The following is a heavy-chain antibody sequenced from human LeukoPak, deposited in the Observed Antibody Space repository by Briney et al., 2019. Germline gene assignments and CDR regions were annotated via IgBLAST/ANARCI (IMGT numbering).Heavy chain of an antibody. CDR3: AREGIDYYYYYYMDV. Sequence: SETLSLTCTVSGGSISSSSYYWGWIRQPPGKGLEWIGSIYYSGSTYYNPSLKSRVTISVDTSKNQFSLKLSSVTAADTAVYYCAREGIDYYYYYYMDVWGKGTTVTISS. D-gene: IGHD6-13*01. J-gene: IGHJ6*03. CDR2: IYYSGST. V-gene: IGHV4-39*07. CDR1: GGSISSSSYY.